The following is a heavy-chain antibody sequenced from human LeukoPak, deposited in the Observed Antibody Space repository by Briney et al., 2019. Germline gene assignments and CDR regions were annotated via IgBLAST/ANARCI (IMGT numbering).Heavy chain of an antibody. CDR3: ARVFGPPYDFWSGYSYYYYYYMDV. CDR2: ISSNGGST. J-gene: IGHJ6*03. V-gene: IGHV3-64*01. CDR1: GFTFSSYA. D-gene: IGHD3-3*01. Sequence: GGSLRLSCAASGFTFSSYAMHWVRQAPGKGLEYVSAISSNGGSTYYANSVKGRFTISRDNSKNTLYLQMGSLRAEDMAVYYCARVFGPPYDFWSGYSYYYYYYMDVWGKGTTVTVSS.